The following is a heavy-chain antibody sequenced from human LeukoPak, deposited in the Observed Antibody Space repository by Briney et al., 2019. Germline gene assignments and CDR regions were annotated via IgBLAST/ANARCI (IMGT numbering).Heavy chain of an antibody. D-gene: IGHD6-19*01. CDR3: AREARFALPVVGSGDY. V-gene: IGHV4-39*07. CDR2: MFYNGST. J-gene: IGHJ4*02. CDR1: GGSISSSDYY. Sequence: PSETLSLTCSVSGGSISSSDYYWGWLRQPPGKGLEWIGTMFYNGSTKSYPSLSSRITMSIDTSKNQFSLKLRSVTAADTAVYYCAREARFALPVVGSGDYWGQGTLVTVSS.